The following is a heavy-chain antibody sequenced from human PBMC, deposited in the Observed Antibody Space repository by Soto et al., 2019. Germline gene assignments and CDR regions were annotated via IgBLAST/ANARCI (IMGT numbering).Heavy chain of an antibody. CDR3: ERGRYGDY. J-gene: IGHJ4*02. D-gene: IGHD1-1*01. CDR2: ISAHNGNT. Sequence: QVHLVQSGAEVKKPGASVKVSCKGSGYAFTTYGITWVRQAPGQGLEWMGWISAHNGNTNYAQKLQGRVTVTRDTSTSTAYMELMSLGSADTAVYYCERGRYGDYWGQGALVTVSS. V-gene: IGHV1-18*01. CDR1: GYAFTTYG.